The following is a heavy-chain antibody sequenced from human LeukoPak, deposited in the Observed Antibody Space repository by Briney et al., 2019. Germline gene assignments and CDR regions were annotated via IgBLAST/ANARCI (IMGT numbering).Heavy chain of an antibody. D-gene: IGHD3-22*01. V-gene: IGHV1-18*01. CDR3: ARVRSYYDSSAYDY. J-gene: IGHJ4*02. Sequence: VASVKVSGKASGDTFTSYGISWVRQAPGQGLEWMGWISAYNGNTNYAQKLQGRVTMTTDTSTSTAYMELRSLRSDDTAVYYCARVRSYYDSSAYDYWGQGTLVTVSS. CDR2: ISAYNGNT. CDR1: GDTFTSYG.